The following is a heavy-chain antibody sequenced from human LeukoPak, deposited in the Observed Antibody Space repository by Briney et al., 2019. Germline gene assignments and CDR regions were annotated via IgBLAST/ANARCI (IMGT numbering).Heavy chain of an antibody. V-gene: IGHV3-15*01. CDR3: TIIAAAGFMDV. D-gene: IGHD6-13*01. CDR2: IKSKTDGGTT. CDR1: GFTFSSYW. Sequence: GGSLRLSCAASGFTFSSYWMSWVRQAPGKGLEWVGRIKSKTDGGTTDYAAPVKGRFTISRDDSKNTLYLQMNSLKTEDTAVYYCTIIAAAGFMDVWGQGTTVTVSS. J-gene: IGHJ6*02.